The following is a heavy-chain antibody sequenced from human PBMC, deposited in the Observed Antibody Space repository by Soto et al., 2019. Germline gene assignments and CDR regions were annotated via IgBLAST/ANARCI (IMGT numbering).Heavy chain of an antibody. J-gene: IGHJ6*02. Sequence: SVKVSCKASGGTFSSYAISWVRQAPGQGLEWMGGIIPIFGTANYAQKFQGRVTITADKSTSTAYMELSSLRSEDTAVYYCARGRDFWSGPYYYYGMDVWGQGTTVTVSS. CDR3: ARGRDFWSGPYYYYGMDV. V-gene: IGHV1-69*06. CDR2: IIPIFGTA. CDR1: GGTFSSYA. D-gene: IGHD3-3*01.